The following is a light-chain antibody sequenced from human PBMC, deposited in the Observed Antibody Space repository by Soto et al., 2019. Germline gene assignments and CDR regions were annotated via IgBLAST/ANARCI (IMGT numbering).Light chain of an antibody. CDR2: VAS. CDR1: QDIGQD. CDR3: LQDNNYPRT. Sequence: AIQMTQSPLSLSASVGDRVTITCRASQDIGQDLGWDQQKPGEAPEHLISVASTLESGGPSRFSGSGSGTDFSLTISSLEPEDFATYYCLQDNNYPRTFGQGTKVEIK. J-gene: IGKJ1*01. V-gene: IGKV1-6*01.